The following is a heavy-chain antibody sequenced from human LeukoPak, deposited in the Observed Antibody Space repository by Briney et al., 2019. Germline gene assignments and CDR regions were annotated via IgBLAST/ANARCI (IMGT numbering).Heavy chain of an antibody. CDR3: ARGPYRGFDY. D-gene: IGHD1-14*01. CDR2: INHSGST. J-gene: IGHJ4*02. CDR1: GGSFSGYY. V-gene: IGHV4-34*01. Sequence: SETLSLTCAVYGGSFSGYYWSWIRQPPGKGLEWIGEINHSGSTNYNPSLKSRVTISVDTSKNQFSLKLSSATAADTAVYYCARGPYRGFDYWGQGTLVTVSS.